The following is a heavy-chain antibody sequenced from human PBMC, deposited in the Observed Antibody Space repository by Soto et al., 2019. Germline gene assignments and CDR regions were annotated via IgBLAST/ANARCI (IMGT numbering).Heavy chain of an antibody. CDR2: ISAYNGNT. Sequence: ASVKVSCKASGYTFTSYGISWVRQAPGQGLEWMGWISAYNGNTNYAQKLRGRVTMTTDTSTSTAYMELRSLRSDDTAVYYCARDHYDSSGYYYYYGMDVWGQGTTVTVSS. CDR1: GYTFTSYG. J-gene: IGHJ6*02. V-gene: IGHV1-18*01. CDR3: ARDHYDSSGYYYYYGMDV. D-gene: IGHD3-22*01.